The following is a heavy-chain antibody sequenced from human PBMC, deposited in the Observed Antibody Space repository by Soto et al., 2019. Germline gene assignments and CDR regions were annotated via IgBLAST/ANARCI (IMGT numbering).Heavy chain of an antibody. J-gene: IGHJ4*02. CDR1: GGTFSSYA. D-gene: IGHD6-19*01. CDR3: ARDYPPYSSGWHHYFDY. Sequence: SVKVSCKASGGTFSSYAISWVRQAPGQGLEWMGGIIPIFGTANYAQKFQGRVTITADESTSTAYMELSSLRSEDTAVYYCARDYPPYSSGWHHYFDYWGQGTLVTVSS. CDR2: IIPIFGTA. V-gene: IGHV1-69*13.